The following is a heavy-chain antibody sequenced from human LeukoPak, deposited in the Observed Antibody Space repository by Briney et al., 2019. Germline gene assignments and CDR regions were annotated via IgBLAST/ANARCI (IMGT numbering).Heavy chain of an antibody. D-gene: IGHD3-10*01. CDR2: INPSGGST. Sequence: ASVKVSCKASGYTFTSYYMHWVRQAPGQGLEWMGIINPSGGSTSYAQKFQGRVTMTRDTSTSTVYMELSSLRSEDMAVYYCARDRGDEDAFDIWGQGTMVTVSS. CDR1: GYTFTSYY. CDR3: ARDRGDEDAFDI. J-gene: IGHJ3*02. V-gene: IGHV1-46*01.